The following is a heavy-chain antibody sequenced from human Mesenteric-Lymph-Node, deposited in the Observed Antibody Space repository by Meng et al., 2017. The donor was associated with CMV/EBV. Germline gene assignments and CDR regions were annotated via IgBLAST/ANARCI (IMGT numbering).Heavy chain of an antibody. J-gene: IGHJ4*02. D-gene: IGHD4-11*01. CDR1: GDSINGGHW. V-gene: IGHV4-4*02. CDR3: ARAGRYNNYESY. CDR2: INQSGTT. Sequence: VSGDSINGGHWWSWVRQSPARGLEWIVEINQSGTTNYSPSLKTRVTMSIDTSKNHFSLRLTSVTAADTAVYYCARAGRYNNYESYWGQGALVTVSS.